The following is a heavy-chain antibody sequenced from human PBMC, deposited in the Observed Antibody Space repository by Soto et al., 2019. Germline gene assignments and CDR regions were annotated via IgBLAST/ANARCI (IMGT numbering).Heavy chain of an antibody. V-gene: IGHV4-30-2*02. D-gene: IGHD7-27*01. J-gene: IGHJ4*02. Sequence: SETLSLTCGVSGGSIGSGGDSWSWIRQPPGKGLEWIGYIYHSGSTYYNPSLKSRVTISVDRSKNQFSLKLSSVTAADTAVYYCARGPRNWGVDYWGQGTLVTVSS. CDR2: IYHSGST. CDR3: ARGPRNWGVDY. CDR1: GGSIGSGGDS.